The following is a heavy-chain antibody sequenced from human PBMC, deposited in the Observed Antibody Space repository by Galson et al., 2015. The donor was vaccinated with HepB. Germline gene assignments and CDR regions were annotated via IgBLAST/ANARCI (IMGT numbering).Heavy chain of an antibody. CDR1: GGTFSRYA. CDR2: IAPIPGMV. Sequence: SVKVSCKASGGTFSRYAISWVRQAPGKGLEWMGGIAPIPGMVNYAQKFQGRVTITADKSTSTAYMELSSLRSADTAVYYCSRNTIFGVPSRYYYMDVWGKGTTVTVS. CDR3: SRNTIFGVPSRYYYMDV. J-gene: IGHJ6*03. D-gene: IGHD3-3*01. V-gene: IGHV1-69*10.